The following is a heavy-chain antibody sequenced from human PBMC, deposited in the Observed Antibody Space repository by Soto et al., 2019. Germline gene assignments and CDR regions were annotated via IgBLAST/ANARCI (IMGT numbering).Heavy chain of an antibody. Sequence: SETLSLTCTFSGGSISSYYWSLIRQPPGKGLEWIGYIYYSGSTNYNPSLKSRVTISVDTSKNQFSLKLSSVTAADTAGYYCAGGLQGSGSSRYYYYYRDVGGKGTTFTVSS. J-gene: IGHJ6*03. V-gene: IGHV4-59*01. D-gene: IGHD3-10*01. CDR1: GGSISSYY. CDR3: AGGLQGSGSSRYYYYYRDV. CDR2: IYYSGST.